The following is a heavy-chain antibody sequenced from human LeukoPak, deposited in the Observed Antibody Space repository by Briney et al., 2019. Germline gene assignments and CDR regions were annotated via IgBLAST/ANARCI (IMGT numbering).Heavy chain of an antibody. CDR3: AKDVRALNNYGPGSSGFY. CDR2: ISYDGSNK. CDR1: GFTFSSYG. V-gene: IGHV3-30*18. Sequence: PGRSLRLSCAASGFTFSSYGMHWVRQAPGKGLEWVAVISYDGSNKYYADPVKGRFTISRDNSKNTLYLQMNSLRVEDTAVYYCAKDVRALNNYGPGSSGFYWGQGTLVTVSS. D-gene: IGHD3-10*01. J-gene: IGHJ4*02.